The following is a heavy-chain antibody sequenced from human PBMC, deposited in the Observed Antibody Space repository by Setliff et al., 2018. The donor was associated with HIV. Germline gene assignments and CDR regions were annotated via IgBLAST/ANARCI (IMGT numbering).Heavy chain of an antibody. CDR2: IAVDGSRT. D-gene: IGHD5-18*01. V-gene: IGHV3-74*01. CDR1: GFTFSNYW. Sequence: GGSLRLSCAASGFTFSNYWMHWVRQAPGKGPVWVSRIAVDGSRTDYADSVKGRFTISRDNARDTLYLEMNSLRVEDTAVYYCARDDGGYTFGVFFDSWGQGTPVTVSS. J-gene: IGHJ4*02. CDR3: ARDDGGYTFGVFFDS.